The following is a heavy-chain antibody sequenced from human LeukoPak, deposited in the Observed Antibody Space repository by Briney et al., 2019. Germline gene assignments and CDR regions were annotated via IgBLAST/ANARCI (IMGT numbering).Heavy chain of an antibody. Sequence: QPGGSLRLSCAASGYTFSSYAMSWVRQAPGKGLEWVSAISGSGGSTYYADSVKGRFTISRDNSKNTLYLQMNSLRAEDTAVYYCAKDHYYDSSGPFDYWGQGTLVTVSS. V-gene: IGHV3-23*01. J-gene: IGHJ4*02. CDR3: AKDHYYDSSGPFDY. CDR2: ISGSGGST. D-gene: IGHD3-22*01. CDR1: GYTFSSYA.